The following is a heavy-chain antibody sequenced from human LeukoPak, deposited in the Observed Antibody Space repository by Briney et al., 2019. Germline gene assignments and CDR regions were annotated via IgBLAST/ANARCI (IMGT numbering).Heavy chain of an antibody. CDR3: ARAPPPWGSYQNWFDP. Sequence: GGSLRLSCAASGFTFSSYSMNWVRQAPGKGLEWVSYITGSISTIYYTDSVKGRFTISRDNAKNSLYLQMNSLRAEDTAVYYCARAPPPWGSYQNWFDPWGQGTLVTVSS. J-gene: IGHJ5*02. CDR1: GFTFSSYS. V-gene: IGHV3-48*04. D-gene: IGHD1-26*01. CDR2: ITGSISTI.